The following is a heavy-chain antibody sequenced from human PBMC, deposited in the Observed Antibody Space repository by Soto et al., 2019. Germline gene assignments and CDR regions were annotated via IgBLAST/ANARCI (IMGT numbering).Heavy chain of an antibody. D-gene: IGHD4-17*01. J-gene: IGHJ3*02. CDR2: IFYSGST. V-gene: IGHV4-59*01. Sequence: SETLSLTCTVSGGSISSYYWSWIRQPPGKGLEWIGYIFYSGSTNYNPSLKSRVTISVDTSKNQFSLKLSSVTAADTAVYYCARRYGSAFDIWGQGAMVTVSS. CDR1: GGSISSYY. CDR3: ARRYGSAFDI.